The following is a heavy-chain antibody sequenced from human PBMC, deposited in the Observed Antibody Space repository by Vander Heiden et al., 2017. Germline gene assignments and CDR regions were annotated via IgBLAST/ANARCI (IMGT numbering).Heavy chain of an antibody. Sequence: EVQLVESGGGLVKPGGSLRLSCAASGFTFSGYGMNWVRQAPGKGLEWVSSISSSSSYIYYADSVKGRFTISRDNAKNSLYLQMNSLRAEDTAVYYCARGYCSGGSCYSSTVWGQGTTVTVSS. CDR3: ARGYCSGGSCYSSTV. J-gene: IGHJ6*02. D-gene: IGHD2-15*01. CDR2: ISSSSSYI. V-gene: IGHV3-21*01. CDR1: GFTFSGYG.